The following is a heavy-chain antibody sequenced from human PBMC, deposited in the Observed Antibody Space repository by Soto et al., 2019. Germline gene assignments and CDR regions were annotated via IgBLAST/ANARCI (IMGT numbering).Heavy chain of an antibody. CDR2: ISGSGGST. V-gene: IGHV3-23*01. CDR3: AKDQRFFPYGGV. J-gene: IGHJ6*02. CDR1: GFPFSSYA. D-gene: IGHD3-3*01. Sequence: GGSLRLSCAASGFPFSSYAISWVRQAPGKGLEWVSAISGSGGSTYYADSVKGRFTISRDNSKNTLYLQMNSLRAEDTAVYYCAKDQRFFPYGGVWGQGTTVTVSS.